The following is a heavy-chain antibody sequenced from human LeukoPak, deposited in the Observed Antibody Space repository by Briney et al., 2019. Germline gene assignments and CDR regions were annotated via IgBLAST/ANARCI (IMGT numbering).Heavy chain of an antibody. Sequence: GSLRLSCAASGFTFSSYEMNWVRQAPGKGLEWVSFISTTGSTIYYADSVRGRFTISRDNSKNTLYLQMNSLRAEDTAVHYCAKDNRYYGSGSYSSGDWYFDLWGRGTRVTVSS. CDR3: AKDNRYYGSGSYSSGDWYFDL. J-gene: IGHJ2*01. CDR1: GFTFSSYE. CDR2: ISTTGSTI. V-gene: IGHV3-48*03. D-gene: IGHD3-10*01.